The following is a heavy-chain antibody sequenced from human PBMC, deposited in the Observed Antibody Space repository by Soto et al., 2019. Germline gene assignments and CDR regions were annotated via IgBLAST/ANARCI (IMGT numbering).Heavy chain of an antibody. CDR2: INPNSGGT. CDR1: GYTFTGYY. J-gene: IGHJ4*02. Sequence: ASVKVSCKASGYTFTGYYMHWVRQAPGQGLEWMGWINPNSGGTNYAQKFQGRVTMTRDTSISTAYMELSRLRSDDTAVYYCARVRGYSSSSDFDYWGQGTLATVSS. D-gene: IGHD6-6*01. V-gene: IGHV1-2*02. CDR3: ARVRGYSSSSDFDY.